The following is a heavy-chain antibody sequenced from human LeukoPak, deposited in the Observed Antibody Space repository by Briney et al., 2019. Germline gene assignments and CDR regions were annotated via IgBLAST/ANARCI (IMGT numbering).Heavy chain of an antibody. V-gene: IGHV1-18*01. D-gene: IGHD6-13*01. J-gene: IGHJ5*02. CDR3: ARDGPYYSSSWYWFDP. Sequence: GASVKVSCKASGYTFTSYGISWVRQAPGQGLEWMGWISAYDGNTNYAQKLQGRVTMTTDTSTNTAYMELRSLRSDDTAVYYCARDGPYYSSSWYWFDPWGQGTLVTVSS. CDR1: GYTFTSYG. CDR2: ISAYDGNT.